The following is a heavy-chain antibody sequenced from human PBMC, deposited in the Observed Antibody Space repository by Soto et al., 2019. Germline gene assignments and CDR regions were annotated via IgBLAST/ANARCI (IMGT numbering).Heavy chain of an antibody. D-gene: IGHD3-10*01. CDR2: IIPILGIA. CDR3: ARGDGWFGEYFDY. CDR1: GGTFSSYT. V-gene: IGHV1-69*02. Sequence: QVQLVQSGAEVKKPGSSVKVSCKASGGTFSSYTISWVRQAPGQGLEWMGRIIPILGIANYAQKFQGRVTITAEKSTSTAYMELSSLRSEDTAVYYCARGDGWFGEYFDYWGQGTLVTVSS. J-gene: IGHJ4*02.